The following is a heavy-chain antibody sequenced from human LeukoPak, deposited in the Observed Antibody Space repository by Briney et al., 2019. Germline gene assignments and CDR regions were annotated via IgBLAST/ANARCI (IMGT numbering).Heavy chain of an antibody. D-gene: IGHD2-21*02. CDR2: IIPILGIA. V-gene: IGHV1-69*04. CDR1: GGTFSSYA. CDR3: ARDQVVVTASDLHSFDY. J-gene: IGHJ4*02. Sequence: SVKVSCKASGGTFSSYAISWVRQAPGQGLEWMGRIIPILGIANYAQKFQGRVTITADKSTSTAYMELSSLRSEDTAVYSCARDQVVVTASDLHSFDYWGQGTLVTVSS.